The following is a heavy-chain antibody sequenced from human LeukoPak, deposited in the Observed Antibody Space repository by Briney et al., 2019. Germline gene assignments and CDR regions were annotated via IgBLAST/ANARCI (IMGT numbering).Heavy chain of an antibody. V-gene: IGHV1-24*01. Sequence: ASVKVSCRVSGYSLTELSIHWVRQRPGERLEWMGGFDRENGKTLYSRDFEGRVTMTEDASLATAYLHLSSLRSDDTAVYYCATGDYGGIYFDSWGQGTLLIVSS. CDR2: FDRENGKT. CDR3: ATGDYGGIYFDS. D-gene: IGHD4-23*01. CDR1: GYSLTELS. J-gene: IGHJ4*02.